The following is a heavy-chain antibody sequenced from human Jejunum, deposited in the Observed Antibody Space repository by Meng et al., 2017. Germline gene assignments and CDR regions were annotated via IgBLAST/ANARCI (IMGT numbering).Heavy chain of an antibody. CDR1: GSSFSSYW. J-gene: IGHJ4*02. Sequence: GESLKISCAASGSSFSSYWINWVRQAPAKGLEWVANIKPDGGETYYVDSVKGRFTISRDNAKNSLYLQMNSLRGEDTAVYYCASSFGSGSYRVAYFNYWGQGTLVTVSS. CDR3: ASSFGSGSYRVAYFNY. D-gene: IGHD3-10*01. CDR2: IKPDGGET. V-gene: IGHV3-7*01.